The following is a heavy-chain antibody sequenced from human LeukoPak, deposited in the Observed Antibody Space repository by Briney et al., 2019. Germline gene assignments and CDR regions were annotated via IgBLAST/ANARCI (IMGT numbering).Heavy chain of an antibody. J-gene: IGHJ3*02. D-gene: IGHD6-13*01. CDR2: INHSGST. CDR3: ARRSYSSSWAYAFDI. Sequence: PSETLSLTCAVYGGSFSGYYWSWIRQPPGKGLEWIGEINHSGSTNYNPSLKSRVTISVDTSKNQFSLKLSSVTAADTAVYYCARRSYSSSWAYAFDIWGQGTMVTVSS. CDR1: GGSFSGYY. V-gene: IGHV4-34*01.